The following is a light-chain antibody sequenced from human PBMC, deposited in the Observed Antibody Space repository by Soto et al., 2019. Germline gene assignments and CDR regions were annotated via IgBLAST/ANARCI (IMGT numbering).Light chain of an antibody. CDR1: SSNIGEDYD. CDR3: QSYDSSLGAVV. V-gene: IGLV1-40*01. CDR2: GYI. Sequence: QSVLTQPPSVSGAPGQRVNFSCTGSSSNIGEDYDVHWYRQLPGTAPKLLIYGYINRPSRVPERFSGSKSGTSASLVITALHAEDEGHYFCQSYDSSLGAVVFGGGTKLTVL. J-gene: IGLJ2*01.